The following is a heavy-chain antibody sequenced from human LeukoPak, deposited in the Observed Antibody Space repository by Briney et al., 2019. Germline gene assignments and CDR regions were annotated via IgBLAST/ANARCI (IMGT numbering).Heavy chain of an antibody. CDR2: IYYSGST. Sequence: SETLSLTCTVSGGFISRSNNYWGWIRQPPGKGLEWIGYIYYSGSTNYNPSLKSRVTISIDTSKNQFSLKLSSVTAADTAVYYCARHQWVPAFDIWGQGTMVTVSS. V-gene: IGHV4-61*05. CDR1: GGFISRSNNY. D-gene: IGHD1-26*01. CDR3: ARHQWVPAFDI. J-gene: IGHJ3*02.